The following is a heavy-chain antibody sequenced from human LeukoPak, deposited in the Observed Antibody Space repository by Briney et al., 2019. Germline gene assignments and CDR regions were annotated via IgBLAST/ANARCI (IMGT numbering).Heavy chain of an antibody. CDR3: ARQGYYYGSPWYFDL. D-gene: IGHD3-10*01. V-gene: IGHV4-59*08. CDR1: GGSISSYY. Sequence: TSETLSLTCTVSGGSISSYYWSWIRQPPGKGLEWIGYIYYSGSTNYNPSLKSRVAISVDTSKNQFSLKLSSVTAADTAVYYCARQGYYYGSPWYFDLWGRGTLVTVSS. J-gene: IGHJ2*01. CDR2: IYYSGST.